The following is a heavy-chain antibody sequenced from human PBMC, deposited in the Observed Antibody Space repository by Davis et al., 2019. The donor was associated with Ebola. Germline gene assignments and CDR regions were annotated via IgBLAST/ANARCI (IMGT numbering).Heavy chain of an antibody. J-gene: IGHJ4*02. CDR3: ARGVFKFDT. D-gene: IGHD3-16*01. V-gene: IGHV7-4-1*02. CDR1: GYSFTSYA. Sequence: AASVKVSCKPSGYSFTSYAMNWVRQAPGQGLVWMGWFNTITGYPTYAPGFTGRFVFSLDTSVSTKYLQISSLKAEDTALYYCARGVFKFDTWGQGTLVTVSS. CDR2: FNTITGYP.